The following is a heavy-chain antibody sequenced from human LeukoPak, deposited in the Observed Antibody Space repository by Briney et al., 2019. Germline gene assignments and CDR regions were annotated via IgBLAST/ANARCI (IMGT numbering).Heavy chain of an antibody. J-gene: IGHJ6*03. CDR1: GYTFTSYA. CDR2: INTNTGNP. D-gene: IGHD2-2*01. V-gene: IGHV7-4-1*02. Sequence: ASVKVSCKASGYTFTSYAMNWVRQAPGQGLEWMGWINTNTGNPTYAQGFTGRFVFSLDTSVSTAYLQISSLKAEDTAVYYCARVDRIVVVPAAKHYYYYMDVWGKGTTVTVSS. CDR3: ARVDRIVVVPAAKHYYYYMDV.